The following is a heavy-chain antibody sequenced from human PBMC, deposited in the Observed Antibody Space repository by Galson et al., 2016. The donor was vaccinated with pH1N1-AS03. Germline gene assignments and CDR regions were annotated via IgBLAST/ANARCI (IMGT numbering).Heavy chain of an antibody. CDR3: ARDPPLEIGWYFDL. D-gene: IGHD3-3*01. Sequence: LTCTVSGDSTFDYYWNWIRQPPGKGLEWIGYIQTTGNTKYNPSLKSRVTMSIDTSKNQFSLHLMSMTAADTALYYCARDPPLEIGWYFDLWGRGTLVTVSS. CDR2: IQTTGNT. CDR1: GDSTFDYY. J-gene: IGHJ2*01. V-gene: IGHV4-4*09.